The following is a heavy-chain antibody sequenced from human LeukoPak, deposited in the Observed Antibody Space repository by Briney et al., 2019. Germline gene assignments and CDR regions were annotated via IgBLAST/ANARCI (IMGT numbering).Heavy chain of an antibody. CDR3: ARDHRYYDFWSGYGNDAFDI. V-gene: IGHV1-18*01. Sequence: ASVKVSCKASGYTFTSYGISWVRQAPGQGLGWMGWISAYNGNTNYAQKLQGRVTMTTDTSTSTAYMELRSLRSDDTAVYYCARDHRYYDFWSGYGNDAFDIWGQGTMVTVSS. CDR1: GYTFTSYG. J-gene: IGHJ3*02. CDR2: ISAYNGNT. D-gene: IGHD3-3*01.